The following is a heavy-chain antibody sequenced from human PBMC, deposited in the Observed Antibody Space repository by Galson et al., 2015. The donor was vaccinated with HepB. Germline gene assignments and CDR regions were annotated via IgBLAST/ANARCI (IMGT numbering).Heavy chain of an antibody. J-gene: IGHJ3*02. D-gene: IGHD6-13*01. CDR3: AGRVCSSWDACVGAFDI. CDR2: IYYSGST. CDR1: GGSISSYY. Sequence: SETLSLTCTVSGGSISSYYWSWIRQPPGKGLEWIGYIYYSGSTNYNPSLKSRVTISVDTSKNQFSLKLSSVTAADTAVYYCAGRVCSSWDACVGAFDIWGQGTMVTVSS. V-gene: IGHV4-59*01.